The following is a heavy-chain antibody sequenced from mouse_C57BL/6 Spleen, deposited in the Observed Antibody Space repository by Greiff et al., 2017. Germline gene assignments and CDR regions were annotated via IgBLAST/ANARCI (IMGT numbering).Heavy chain of an antibody. D-gene: IGHD1-1*01. CDR2: INPNNGGT. Sequence: VQLQQSGPELVKPGASVKMSCKASGYTFTDYNMHWVKQSHGKSLEWIGYINPNNGGTSYNQKFKGKATLTVNKSSSTAYMELRSLTSEDSAVYYCARGYYYGSSYVGYYFDYWGQGTTLTVSS. CDR3: ARGYYYGSSYVGYYFDY. J-gene: IGHJ2*01. CDR1: GYTFTDYN. V-gene: IGHV1-22*01.